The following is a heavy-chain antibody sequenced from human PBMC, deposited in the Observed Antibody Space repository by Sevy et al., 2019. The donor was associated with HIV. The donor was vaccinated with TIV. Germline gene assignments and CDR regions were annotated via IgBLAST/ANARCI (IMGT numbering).Heavy chain of an antibody. D-gene: IGHD4-4*01. CDR1: GGSFSGYY. Sequence: SETLSLICAVYGGSFSGYYWSWIRQPPGKGLEWIGEINHSGSTNYNPSLKSRVTISVDTSKNQFSLKLSSVTAADTAVYYCARSTNSGDDYNPKWFDPWGQGTLVTVSS. V-gene: IGHV4-34*01. J-gene: IGHJ5*02. CDR3: ARSTNSGDDYNPKWFDP. CDR2: INHSGST.